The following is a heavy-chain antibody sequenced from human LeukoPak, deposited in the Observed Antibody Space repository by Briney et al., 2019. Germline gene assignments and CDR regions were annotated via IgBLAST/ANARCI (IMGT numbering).Heavy chain of an antibody. J-gene: IGHJ4*02. V-gene: IGHV3-7*01. D-gene: IGHD2-15*01. CDR1: GFTFRSHW. CDR3: ARDHVVDGLVFDY. Sequence: GGSLRLSCAASGFTFRSHWMSWIRQAPGKGLEWVANTNQDGSDKQYVDSVKGRFTISSENAKKSLYLQMDSLRAEDTGLYYCARDHVVDGLVFDYWGQGALVTVSS. CDR2: TNQDGSDK.